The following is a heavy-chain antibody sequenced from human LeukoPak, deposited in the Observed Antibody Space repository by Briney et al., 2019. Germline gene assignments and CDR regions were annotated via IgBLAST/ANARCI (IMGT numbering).Heavy chain of an antibody. D-gene: IGHD2-15*01. CDR2: INPNSGGT. Sequence: ASVKVSCKASGYTFTGYYMHGVRQAPGQGLEWMGRINPNSGGTNYAQKFQGRVTMTRDTSISTAYMELSRLRSDDTAVYYCARGSSGYCSGGSCYPPGYWGQGTLVTVSS. CDR1: GYTFTGYY. V-gene: IGHV1-2*06. CDR3: ARGSSGYCSGGSCYPPGY. J-gene: IGHJ4*02.